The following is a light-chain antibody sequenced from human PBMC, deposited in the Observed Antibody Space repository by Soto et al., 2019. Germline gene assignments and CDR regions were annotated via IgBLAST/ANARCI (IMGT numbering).Light chain of an antibody. V-gene: IGKV3-15*01. CDR1: QSVSSK. J-gene: IGKJ2*01. CDR2: GAS. Sequence: EIVRTQSPATLSVSPGERATLSCRATQSVSSKLAWYQQKPGQAPRLLLYGASTRATGIPARFSGSGSGTEFTLTISSLQSEDFAVYCCQQYNDWPYTFGQGTRLEI. CDR3: QQYNDWPYT.